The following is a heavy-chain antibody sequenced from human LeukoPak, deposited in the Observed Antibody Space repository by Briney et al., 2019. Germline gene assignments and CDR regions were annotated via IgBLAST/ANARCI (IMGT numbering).Heavy chain of an antibody. D-gene: IGHD2-2*01. Sequence: GGSLRLSCAASGFTFSNYAMNWVRQAPGKGLEWVSTINGSGSTTYYADSVKGRFTISRDNAKNTLFLQMNSLRAEDTAIFYCVTSHSTGTYPAGYFDLQGSGTLVTASS. CDR1: GFTFSNYA. J-gene: IGHJ2*01. CDR3: VTSHSTGTYPAGYFDL. V-gene: IGHV3-23*01. CDR2: INGSGSTT.